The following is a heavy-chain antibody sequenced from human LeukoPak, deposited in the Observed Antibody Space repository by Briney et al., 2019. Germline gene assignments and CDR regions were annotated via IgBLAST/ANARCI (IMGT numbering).Heavy chain of an antibody. V-gene: IGHV3-23*01. CDR2: ISGSGGST. CDR3: AKAAGYSSDIAED. J-gene: IGHJ4*02. CDR1: GFTFSSYA. Sequence: GGTLRLSCAASGFTFSSYAMSWVRQAPGKGLEWVSAISGSGGSTYYADSVKGRFTISRDNSKDTLWLQMNSLRAEDTAVYYCAKAAGYSSDIAEDWGQGTLVTVSS. D-gene: IGHD6-25*01.